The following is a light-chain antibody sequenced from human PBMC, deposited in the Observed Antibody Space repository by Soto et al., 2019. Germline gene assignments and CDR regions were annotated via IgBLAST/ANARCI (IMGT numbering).Light chain of an antibody. Sequence: DIQMNQSPAALSASVGDRVTITCRASQTISDYLHWYQQKPGKAPTLLIYVSSSLQTGVPPRFSGSGSGTEFTLTINSLQPDDFATYYCQQYNGYPWTFGQGTKVDIK. J-gene: IGKJ1*01. V-gene: IGKV1-39*01. CDR1: QTISDY. CDR2: VSS. CDR3: QQYNGYPWT.